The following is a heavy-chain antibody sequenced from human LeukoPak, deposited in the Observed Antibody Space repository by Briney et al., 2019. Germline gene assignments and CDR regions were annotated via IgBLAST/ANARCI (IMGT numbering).Heavy chain of an antibody. CDR2: ISGSGGST. J-gene: IGHJ4*02. D-gene: IGHD5-12*01. CDR1: GFTFSSYA. V-gene: IGHV3-23*01. Sequence: PGGSLRLSCAASGFTFSSYAMSWVRQAPGKGLEWVSAISGSGGSTYYADSVKGRFTISRDNSKNTLYLQMNSLRAEDTAVYYCAKAEEGWLRFFSHPLDYWGQGTPVTVSS. CDR3: AKAEEGWLRFFSHPLDY.